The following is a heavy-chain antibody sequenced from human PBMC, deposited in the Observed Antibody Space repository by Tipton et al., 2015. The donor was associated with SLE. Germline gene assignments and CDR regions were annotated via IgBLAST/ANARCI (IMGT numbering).Heavy chain of an antibody. CDR2: INHSGST. Sequence: TLSLTCAVSGYSISSGYYWGWIRPPPGKGLEWIGEINHSGSTNYHPALKSRVPISVDTSKNQLSLKLSSVTAADTAVYYCARGPPCYTDSEAGAFEIWGQGTIVSV. J-gene: IGHJ3*02. CDR1: GYSISSGYY. V-gene: IGHV4-38-2*01. D-gene: IGHD3-22*01. CDR3: ARGPPCYTDSEAGAFEI.